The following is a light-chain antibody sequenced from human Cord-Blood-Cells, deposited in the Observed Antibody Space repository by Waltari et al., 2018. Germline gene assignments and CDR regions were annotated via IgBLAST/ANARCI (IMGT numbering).Light chain of an antibody. Sequence: DIQMTQSPSSLSASVGVRVTITCRASQSISSYLNWYQQKPGKAPKHLIYAASSLQSGVPSRFSGSGSGTDFTLTISSLQPEDFATYYCQQSYSTPPTFGQGTKVEIK. CDR2: AAS. CDR1: QSISSY. CDR3: QQSYSTPPT. V-gene: IGKV1-39*01. J-gene: IGKJ1*01.